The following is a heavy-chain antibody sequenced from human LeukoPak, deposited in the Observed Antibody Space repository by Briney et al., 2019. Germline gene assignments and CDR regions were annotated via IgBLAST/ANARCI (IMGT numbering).Heavy chain of an antibody. Sequence: SQTLSLTCAISGDSVSSNSAAWNWIRQSPSRGLEWLGRTYYRSKWYSDYAVSVKSRITINPDTSKNQFSLQLNSVTPEDTAVYYCARAGGGGEDVVVVPAAYDAFDIWGQGTMVTVSS. CDR1: GDSVSSNSAA. CDR3: ARAGGGGEDVVVVPAAYDAFDI. V-gene: IGHV6-1*01. CDR2: TYYRSKWYS. J-gene: IGHJ3*02. D-gene: IGHD2-2*01.